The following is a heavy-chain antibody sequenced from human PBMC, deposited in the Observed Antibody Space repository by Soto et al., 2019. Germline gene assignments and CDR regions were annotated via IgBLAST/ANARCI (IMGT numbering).Heavy chain of an antibody. CDR1: GGSISSGDYY. V-gene: IGHV4-61*08. Sequence: SETLSLTCTVSGGSISSGDYYWSWIRQPPGKGLEWIGYIYFSGSTNYNPSLKSRVTISVDTSKNQFSLKLSSVTAADTAVYYCARRWGSVFDFWGQGTLVTVSS. J-gene: IGHJ4*02. CDR3: ARRWGSVFDF. CDR2: IYFSGST. D-gene: IGHD3-10*01.